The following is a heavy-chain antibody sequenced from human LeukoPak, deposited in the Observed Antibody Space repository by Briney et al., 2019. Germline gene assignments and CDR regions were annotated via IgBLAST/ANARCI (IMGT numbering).Heavy chain of an antibody. CDR1: GFTFSSYE. CDR2: ISSSGSTK. CDR3: ARETDSTLFDY. Sequence: GGSLRLSCAASGFTFSSYEMNWVRQAPGKGLEWVSYISSSGSTKYYADSVKGRFTISRDNAKNPLYVQMNSLRAEDTAVYYCARETDSTLFDYWGQGTLVTVSS. V-gene: IGHV3-48*03. J-gene: IGHJ4*02. D-gene: IGHD2-2*01.